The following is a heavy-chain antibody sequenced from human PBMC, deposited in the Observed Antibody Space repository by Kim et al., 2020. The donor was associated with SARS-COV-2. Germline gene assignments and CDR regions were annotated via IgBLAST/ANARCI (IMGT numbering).Heavy chain of an antibody. CDR1: GGSISSYY. V-gene: IGHV4-59*08. J-gene: IGHJ5*02. D-gene: IGHD6-6*01. Sequence: SETLSLTCTVSGGSISSYYWSWIRQSPGKGLEWIGYISYSGSTNYNPSLKSRVTISVDTSKNQFSLKVSSVTAADTAVYYCARYSSSWNRFDPWGQGTLVTVSS. CDR2: ISYSGST. CDR3: ARYSSSWNRFDP.